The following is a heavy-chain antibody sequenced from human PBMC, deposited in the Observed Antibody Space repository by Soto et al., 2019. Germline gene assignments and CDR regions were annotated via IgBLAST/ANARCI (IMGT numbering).Heavy chain of an antibody. CDR1: GDSVSSKSGA. Sequence: SQTLSLTCVISGDSVSSKSGAWNWIRQSPSRGLEWLGRTYYRSKWYTDYGVTVKGRITINPDTSRNQFSLQLNSVTPEDTAVYYCAGRQAATGTALVLWGQGILVPVSS. V-gene: IGHV6-1*01. CDR3: AGRQAATGTALVL. D-gene: IGHD6-13*01. J-gene: IGHJ4*02. CDR2: TYYRSKWYT.